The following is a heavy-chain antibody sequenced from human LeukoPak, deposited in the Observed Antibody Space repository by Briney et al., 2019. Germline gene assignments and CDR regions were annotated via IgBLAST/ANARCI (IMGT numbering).Heavy chain of an antibody. CDR1: GGSFSRYD. D-gene: IGHD4-11*01. V-gene: IGHV4-59*01. CDR3: ARLSGATITTYSGMDV. Sequence: KPSHTPSLTCTVFGGSFSRYDWSWIRQPPGKGLEWSGYIHYSGRTNYNPSIKSRVTISVDTSKNHFSLRLSSVTAVDTAVYYCARLSGATITTYSGMDVWGQGTTVTVS. CDR2: IHYSGRT. J-gene: IGHJ6*02.